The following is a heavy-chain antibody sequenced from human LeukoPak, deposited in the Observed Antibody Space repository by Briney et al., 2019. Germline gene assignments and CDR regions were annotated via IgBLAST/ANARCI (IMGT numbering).Heavy chain of an antibody. CDR2: ITASGDDS. CDR3: ARDMIAARPNWFDP. D-gene: IGHD6-6*01. Sequence: GGSLRLSCEASGFTFNNYGMSWVRQSAGRRLEWVSAITASGDDSYYADSVKGRFTNSRDNSKNTLYLQMNSLRGDDTAVYYCARDMIAARPNWFDPWGQGTLVTVSS. CDR1: GFTFNNYG. J-gene: IGHJ5*02. V-gene: IGHV3-23*01.